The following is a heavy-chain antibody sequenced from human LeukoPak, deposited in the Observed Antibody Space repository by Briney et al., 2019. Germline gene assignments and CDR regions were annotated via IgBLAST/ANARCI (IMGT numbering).Heavy chain of an antibody. J-gene: IGHJ4*02. CDR1: GGSISSSSYY. CDR3: ARVGSSRRLGKAGAQTDY. Sequence: SETLSLTCTVSGGSISSSSYYWGWLRQPPGKGLEWSGSIYYSGSTYYNPSLKSRVTISVDTSKNQFSLKLSSVTAADTAVYYCARVGSSRRLGKAGAQTDYWGQGTLVTVSS. D-gene: IGHD3-10*01. V-gene: IGHV4-39*07. CDR2: IYYSGST.